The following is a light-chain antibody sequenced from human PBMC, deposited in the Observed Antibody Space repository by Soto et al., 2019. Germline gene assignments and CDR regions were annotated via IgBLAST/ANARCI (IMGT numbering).Light chain of an antibody. Sequence: EIVMTQSPGTLSVSPGERATLSCRASQSVSSNVAWYQQKPGQAPRLLIYGASTRATGIPARFSGSGSGTEFTLTIGSLQSEDFAVYYCLQYNDWPRLTFGGGNKVDI. J-gene: IGKJ4*01. CDR2: GAS. CDR3: LQYNDWPRLT. CDR1: QSVSSN. V-gene: IGKV3-15*01.